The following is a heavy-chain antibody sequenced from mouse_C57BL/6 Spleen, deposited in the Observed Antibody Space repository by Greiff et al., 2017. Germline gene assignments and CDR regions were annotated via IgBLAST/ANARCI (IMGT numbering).Heavy chain of an antibody. V-gene: IGHV1-50*01. Sequence: QVQLQQPGAELVKPGASVKLSCKASGYTFTSYWMQWVKQRPGQGLEWIGEIDPSDSYTNYNEKFKSKATLTVDKSSSTAYMQLSSLTSEDSAVYYCARGYYYGSSPWFAYWGQGTLVTVSA. D-gene: IGHD1-1*01. CDR1: GYTFTSYW. CDR3: ARGYYYGSSPWFAY. J-gene: IGHJ3*01. CDR2: IDPSDSYT.